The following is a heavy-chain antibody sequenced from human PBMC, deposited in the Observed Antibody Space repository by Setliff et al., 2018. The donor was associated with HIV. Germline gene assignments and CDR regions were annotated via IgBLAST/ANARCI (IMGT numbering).Heavy chain of an antibody. D-gene: IGHD3-22*01. CDR2: IYYRGDT. CDR3: ARQPTFDSSGSLSY. J-gene: IGHJ4*02. V-gene: IGHV4-39*01. Sequence: SETLSLTCTVSGGSITSDSFYWGWIRQPPGKGLEWIGSIYYRGDTYYNPSLKSRVTTSVDTIKNQFFLKLSSLTAADTAVYYCARQPTFDSSGSLSYWGQGILVTAPQ. CDR1: GGSITSDSFY.